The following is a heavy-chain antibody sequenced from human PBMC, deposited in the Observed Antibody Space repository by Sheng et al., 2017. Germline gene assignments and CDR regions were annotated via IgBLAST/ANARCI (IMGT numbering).Heavy chain of an antibody. CDR3: AREAVDVLFLGYYYYYMDV. CDR2: ISAYNGNT. CDR1: GYTFTSYG. Sequence: QVQLVQSGAEVKKPGASVKVSCKASGYTFTSYGISWVRQAPGQGLEWMGWISAYNGNTNSAQKLQGRVTMTTDTSTSTAYMELRSLRSDDTAVYYCAREAVDVLFLGYYYYYMDVWGKGTTVTVSS. D-gene: IGHD3-16*01. V-gene: IGHV1-18*01. J-gene: IGHJ6*03.